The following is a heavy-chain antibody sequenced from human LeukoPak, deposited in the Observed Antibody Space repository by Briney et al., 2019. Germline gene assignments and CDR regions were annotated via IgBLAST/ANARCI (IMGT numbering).Heavy chain of an antibody. CDR1: GGSFSGYY. V-gene: IGHV4-34*01. CDR3: ARLLRGGRDTPMVTMIVVRAKSGAFDI. Sequence: SETLSLTCAVYGGSFSGYYWSWIRQPPGKELEWIGEINHSGSTNYNPSLKSRVTISVDTSKNQFSLKLSSVTAADTAVYYCARLLRGGRDTPMVTMIVVRAKSGAFDIWGQGTMVTVSS. D-gene: IGHD3-22*01. J-gene: IGHJ3*02. CDR2: INHSGST.